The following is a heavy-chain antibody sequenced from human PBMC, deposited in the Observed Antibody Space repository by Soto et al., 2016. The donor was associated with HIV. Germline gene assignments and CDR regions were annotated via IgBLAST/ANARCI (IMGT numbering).Heavy chain of an antibody. Sequence: QLQESGPGLVKPSQSLSLTCNVSGDSISLGGYFWSWIRHFPGKGLQWIGHITYSGTTFYNPSLKSRVSISVDTSKNQFSLIMRSLTATDTAIYYCAREPCPAGHSRGIDYVGPGXP. CDR3: AREPCPAGHSRGIDY. D-gene: IGHD3-10*01. J-gene: IGHJ4*02. CDR1: GDSISLGGYF. V-gene: IGHV4-31*03. CDR2: ITYSGTT.